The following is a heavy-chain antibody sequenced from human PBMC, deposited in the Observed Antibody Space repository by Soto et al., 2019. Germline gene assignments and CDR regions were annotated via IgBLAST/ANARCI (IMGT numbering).Heavy chain of an antibody. CDR3: AKWHTYNYDSLAFSGFDC. V-gene: IGHV3-23*01. CDR1: GFTFSSYA. CDR2: ISGGDGSP. Sequence: PGGSLRLSCVASGFTFSSYAMTWVRQAPGKGLEWVSAISGGDGSPSYADSVKGRLTISRDNSKNTLYLHMNSLRADDTAAYYCAKWHTYNYDSLAFSGFDCWGQGPQVTFSS. J-gene: IGHJ4*02. D-gene: IGHD3-16*01.